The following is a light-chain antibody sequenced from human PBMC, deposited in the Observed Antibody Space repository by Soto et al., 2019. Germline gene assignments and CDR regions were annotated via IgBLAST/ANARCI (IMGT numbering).Light chain of an antibody. CDR3: QTWGTGIRV. CDR2: VNSDGSQ. V-gene: IGLV4-69*01. CDR1: SGHSSYA. J-gene: IGLJ2*01. Sequence: QSVLTQSPSASASLGASVKLTCTLSSGHSSYAIAWHQQQPGKGPRYLMKVNSDGSQTKGDGIPDRFSGSNSGAEHYLAISSLQSEDEADYYCQTWGTGIRVFGGGTKLTVL.